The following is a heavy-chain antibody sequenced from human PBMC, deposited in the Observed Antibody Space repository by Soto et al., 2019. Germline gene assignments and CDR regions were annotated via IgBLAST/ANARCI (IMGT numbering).Heavy chain of an antibody. CDR2: IKSKTDGGTT. CDR1: GFTFSNAC. V-gene: IGHV3-15*07. Sequence: PGGSLRLSCAASGFTFSNACMNWVRQATGKGLEWVGRIKSKTDGGTTDYAAPVKGRFTISRDDSKNTLYLQMNSLKTEDTAVYYCTTERFLEWLFTRVLGWFDPWGQGTLVTVSS. J-gene: IGHJ5*02. D-gene: IGHD3-3*01. CDR3: TTERFLEWLFTRVLGWFDP.